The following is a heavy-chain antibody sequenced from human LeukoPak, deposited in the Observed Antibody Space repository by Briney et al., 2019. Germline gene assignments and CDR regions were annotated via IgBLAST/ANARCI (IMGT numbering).Heavy chain of an antibody. CDR3: ARDIPHRGGPGAFDI. D-gene: IGHD2-2*02. Sequence: GGSLRLSCEASGFTFGTYTMNWVRQAPGKGLEWVSGIYGSGGGTFYADSVKGRFTISRDNSKNTLYLQMNSLRAEDTAVYYCARDIPHRGGPGAFDIWGQGTMVTVSS. V-gene: IGHV3-66*01. J-gene: IGHJ3*02. CDR1: GFTFGTYT. CDR2: IYGSGGGT.